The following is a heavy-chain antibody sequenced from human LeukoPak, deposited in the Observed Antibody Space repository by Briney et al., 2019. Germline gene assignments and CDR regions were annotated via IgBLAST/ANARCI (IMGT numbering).Heavy chain of an antibody. J-gene: IGHJ4*02. D-gene: IGHD3-3*01. Sequence: SGPTLVNPTQTLTLTCTFSGFSLSTSGVGVGWIRQPPGKALEWLALIYWDDDKRYSPSLKSRVTITKDTSKNQVVLTLTNMDPVDTATYYCAHVKYYDLWSGYYTPYFDYWGQGALVTVSS. CDR3: AHVKYYDLWSGYYTPYFDY. CDR1: GFSLSTSGVG. V-gene: IGHV2-5*02. CDR2: IYWDDDK.